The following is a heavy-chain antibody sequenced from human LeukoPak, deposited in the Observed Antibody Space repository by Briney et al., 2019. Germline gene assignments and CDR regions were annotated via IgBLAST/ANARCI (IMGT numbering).Heavy chain of an antibody. CDR2: INLKSGGS. V-gene: IGHV1-2*02. J-gene: IGHJ5*02. Sequence: ASVKVSCKASGYTFTDYYMHWVRQAPGQGLEWMGWINLKSGGSNYVQKFQGGVTMTSDTSISTAYMELISLRSDDTAVYYCARGGRLCGSITCTYNWFDPWGHGTLVTVSS. CDR1: GYTFTDYY. D-gene: IGHD2-2*01. CDR3: ARGGRLCGSITCTYNWFDP.